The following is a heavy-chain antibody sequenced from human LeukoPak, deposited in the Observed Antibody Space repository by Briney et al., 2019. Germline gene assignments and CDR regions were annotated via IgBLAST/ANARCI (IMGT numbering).Heavy chain of an antibody. CDR2: ISYDGSNK. J-gene: IGHJ3*02. Sequence: GGSLRLSCAASGFXFSSYGIHWVRQAPGKGLEWVAVISYDGSNKYYADSVKGRFTISRDNSKNTLYLQMNDLRDEDTAVYHCARGRDHAFDIWGQGTMVTVSS. CDR3: ARGRDHAFDI. CDR1: GFXFSSYG. V-gene: IGHV3-30*03.